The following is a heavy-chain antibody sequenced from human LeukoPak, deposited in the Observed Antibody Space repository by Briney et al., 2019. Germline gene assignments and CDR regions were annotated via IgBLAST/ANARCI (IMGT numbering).Heavy chain of an antibody. V-gene: IGHV3-23*01. CDR2: ISGSGGST. CDR3: AKDPYSGSYCGYYYYGMDV. Sequence: GGSLRLSCAASGFTFSSYAMSWVRQAPGKGLEWVSAISGSGGSTYYADSVKGRFTISRDNSKNTLYLQMNSLRAEDTAVYYCAKDPYSGSYCGYYYYGMDVWGQGTTVTVSS. J-gene: IGHJ6*02. D-gene: IGHD1-26*01. CDR1: GFTFSSYA.